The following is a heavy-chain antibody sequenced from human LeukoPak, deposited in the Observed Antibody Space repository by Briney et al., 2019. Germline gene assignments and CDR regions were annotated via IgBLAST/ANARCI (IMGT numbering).Heavy chain of an antibody. J-gene: IGHJ6*03. CDR2: ISAYNGNT. CDR3: ARGGQQLDYYYMDV. D-gene: IGHD6-13*01. V-gene: IGHV1-18*01. CDR1: GYTFTSYD. Sequence: ASVKVSCKASGYTFTSYDINWVRQATGQGLEWMGWISAYNGNTNYAQKLQGRVTMTTDTSTSTAYMELRSLRSDDTAVYYCARGGQQLDYYYMDVWGKGTTVTISS.